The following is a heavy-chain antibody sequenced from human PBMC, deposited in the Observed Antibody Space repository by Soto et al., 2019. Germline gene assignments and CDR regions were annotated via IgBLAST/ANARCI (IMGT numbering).Heavy chain of an antibody. CDR2: IIPIFGTA. CDR3: ARTTNYYYYYGMDV. D-gene: IGHD1-26*01. J-gene: IGHJ6*02. V-gene: IGHV1-69*13. CDR1: GGTFSSYA. Sequence: ASVKVSCKASGGTFSSYAISWVRQAPGQGLEWMGGIIPIFGTANYAQKFQGRVTITADESTSTAYMELSSLRSEDTAVYYCARTTNYYYYYGMDVWGQGTTVTVSS.